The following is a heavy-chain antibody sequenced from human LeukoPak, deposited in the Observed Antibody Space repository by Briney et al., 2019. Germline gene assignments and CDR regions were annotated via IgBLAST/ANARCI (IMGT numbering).Heavy chain of an antibody. CDR2: INHSGST. Sequence: SETLSLTCAVYGGSFSGYYWSWIRQPPGKGLEWIGEINHSGSTNYNPSLKSRVTISVDTSKNQFSLKLSSVTAADTAVYYCAGLGGPRGYVGDYWGQGTLVTVSS. D-gene: IGHD5-12*01. V-gene: IGHV4-34*01. J-gene: IGHJ4*02. CDR3: AGLGGPRGYVGDY. CDR1: GGSFSGYY.